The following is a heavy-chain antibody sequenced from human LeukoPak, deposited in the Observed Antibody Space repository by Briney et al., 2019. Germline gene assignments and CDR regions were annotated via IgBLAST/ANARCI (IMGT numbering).Heavy chain of an antibody. J-gene: IGHJ4*02. CDR1: GFTFSHYG. V-gene: IGHV3-30*02. Sequence: GGSLRLSCAASGFTFSHYGMHWVRQAPGKGLEWVAFIRYDGNNKFYTDSMKGRFTISRDNSNNTLYLQMNSLRAEDTAVYYCTTKGYTYASYWGQGTLVTVSS. D-gene: IGHD5-18*01. CDR3: TTKGYTYASY. CDR2: IRYDGNNK.